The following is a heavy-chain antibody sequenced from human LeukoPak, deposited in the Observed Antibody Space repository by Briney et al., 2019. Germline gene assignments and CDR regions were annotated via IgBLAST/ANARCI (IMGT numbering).Heavy chain of an antibody. Sequence: PGGSLRLSCAASGFTFSDHYMDWVRQAPGKGLEWVGRTRNKANSYTTEYATSVKGRFTISRDDSKNSLFLQMNSLKTEDTAVYYCARDGKWFDAFDIWGQGTMVTVSS. CDR2: TRNKANSYTT. CDR1: GFTFSDHY. V-gene: IGHV3-72*01. J-gene: IGHJ3*02. D-gene: IGHD2-8*01. CDR3: ARDGKWFDAFDI.